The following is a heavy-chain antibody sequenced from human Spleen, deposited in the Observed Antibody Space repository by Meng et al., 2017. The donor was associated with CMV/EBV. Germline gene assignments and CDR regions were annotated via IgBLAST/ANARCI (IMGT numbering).Heavy chain of an antibody. Sequence: SSISWLRQAPGQGLEWMGRIIPIVSTPNRAQRFQGRVTLTADKSTNTAYMELSTLTSEDTAVYYCATSPLPPRYDFWSGPPTYFDYWGQGTLVTVSS. J-gene: IGHJ4*02. CDR3: ATSPLPPRYDFWSGPPTYFDY. D-gene: IGHD3-3*01. CDR2: IIPIVSTP. CDR1: SS. V-gene: IGHV1-69*08.